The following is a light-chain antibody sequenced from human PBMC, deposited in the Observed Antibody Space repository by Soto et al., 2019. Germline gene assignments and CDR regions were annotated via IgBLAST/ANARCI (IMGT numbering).Light chain of an antibody. CDR2: DAS. J-gene: IGKJ1*01. V-gene: IGKV1-5*01. Sequence: DIQMTQSPSTLSASVGDRVTITCRASQSISSWLAWYQQKPGKAPKLLIYDASSLESGVPSRFSGSGSGTEFTLTISSLQPDDFATYYCHGGTFGQGTKVDIK. CDR1: QSISSW. CDR3: HGGT.